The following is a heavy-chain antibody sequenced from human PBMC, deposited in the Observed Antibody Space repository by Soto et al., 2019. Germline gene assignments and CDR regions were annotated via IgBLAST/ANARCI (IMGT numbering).Heavy chain of an antibody. D-gene: IGHD4-17*01. CDR1: GGSFSGYY. CDR3: ARGDYGDYDY. V-gene: IGHV4-34*01. CDR2: INHSGST. J-gene: IGHJ4*02. Sequence: SETLSLTCAVYGGSFSGYYWSWIRQPPGKGLEWIGEINHSGSTSYNPSLKSRVTISVDTSKNQFSLKLSSVTAADTAVYYCARGDYGDYDYWGQGTLVTVSS.